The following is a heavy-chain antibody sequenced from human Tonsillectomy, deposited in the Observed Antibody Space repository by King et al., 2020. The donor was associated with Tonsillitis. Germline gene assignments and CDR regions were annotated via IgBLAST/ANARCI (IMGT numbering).Heavy chain of an antibody. CDR3: ARDRDIVVLPAAHRWFDP. CDR1: GGSISSYY. D-gene: IGHD2-2*01. CDR2: IYTSGST. V-gene: IGHV4-4*07. Sequence: QLQESGPGLVKPSETLSLTCTVSGGSISSYYWSWIRQPAGKGLAWIGRIYTSGSTNYNPSLKSRVTMSVDTSKNQFSLKLSSVTAADTAVYYCARDRDIVVLPAAHRWFDPWGQGTLVTVSS. J-gene: IGHJ5*02.